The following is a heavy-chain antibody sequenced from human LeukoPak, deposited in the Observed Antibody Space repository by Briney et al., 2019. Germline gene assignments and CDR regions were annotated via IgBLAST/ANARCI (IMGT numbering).Heavy chain of an antibody. CDR1: GGTFINYA. J-gene: IGHJ4*02. D-gene: IGHD2-21*01. CDR3: PPAGGGGHTHY. CDR2: IIPNQGIA. V-gene: IGHV1-69*04. Sequence: AVKVSCKGSGGTFINYAMSWVGQAPGQGGEGMGRIIPNQGIANYAQKFRGRVRNTADKARSKDYMEVRSLRSEHTAVYYCPPAGGGGHTHYWGQGTLLTVSS.